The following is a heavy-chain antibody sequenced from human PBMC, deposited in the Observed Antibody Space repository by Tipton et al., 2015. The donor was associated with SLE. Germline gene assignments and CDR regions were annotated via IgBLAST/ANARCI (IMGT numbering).Heavy chain of an antibody. D-gene: IGHD5-24*01. V-gene: IGHV4-30-2*01. CDR1: GGSINSGDYS. CDR3: ARGEMDVFDM. J-gene: IGHJ3*02. CDR2: IFRSGNA. Sequence: LRLSCAVSGGSINSGDYSXXWIRRPPGKGLEWIGYIFRSGNAYYNPSLKSRVTISLDMSTNQFSLRLDSATAADTAVYYCARGEMDVFDMWGQGTVVSVAS.